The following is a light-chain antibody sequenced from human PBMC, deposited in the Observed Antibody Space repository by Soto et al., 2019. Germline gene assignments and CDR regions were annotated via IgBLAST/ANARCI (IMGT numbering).Light chain of an antibody. CDR1: SSDVGGYDF. V-gene: IGLV2-14*01. CDR3: GSYSSTKTREV. CDR2: EVT. Sequence: ALAQPASVSGSPGQSITVSFAGASSDVGGYDFVSWYQHHPGTPPKLIIYEVTHRPSGVSHRFSGSKSASTASLTISGLQVEDEADYFCGSYSSTKTREVFGTGTKVTVL. J-gene: IGLJ1*01.